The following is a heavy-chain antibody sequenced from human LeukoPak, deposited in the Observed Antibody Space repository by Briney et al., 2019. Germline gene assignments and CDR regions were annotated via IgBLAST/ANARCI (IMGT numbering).Heavy chain of an antibody. D-gene: IGHD1-14*01. Sequence: GGSLRLFCAASGFTFSSYAMSWVRQAPGKGLEWVSAISGSGGSTYYADSVKGRFTISRDNSKNTLYLQMNSLRAEDTAVYYCARTVLKPLYYSDYWGQGTLVTASS. CDR1: GFTFSSYA. CDR3: ARTVLKPLYYSDY. J-gene: IGHJ4*02. V-gene: IGHV3-23*01. CDR2: ISGSGGST.